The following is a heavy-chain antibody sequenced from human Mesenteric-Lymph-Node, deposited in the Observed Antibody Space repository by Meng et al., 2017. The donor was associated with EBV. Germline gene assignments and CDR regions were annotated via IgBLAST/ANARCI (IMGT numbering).Heavy chain of an antibody. J-gene: IGHJ4*02. CDR1: GGSFSGYY. Sequence: QVQAEQRGAGLLKPSAPLALTCAVFGGSFSGYYWSWIRQPPGKGLEWIGEINHSGSTNYNPSLKSRVTISVDTSKNQFSLKLSSVTAADTAVYYCRYYYDSSGYSLDYWGQGTLVTVSS. V-gene: IGHV4-34*01. D-gene: IGHD3-22*01. CDR3: RYYYDSSGYSLDY. CDR2: INHSGST.